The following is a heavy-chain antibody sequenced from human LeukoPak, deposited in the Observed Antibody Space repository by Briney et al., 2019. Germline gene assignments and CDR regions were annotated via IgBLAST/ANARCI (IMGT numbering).Heavy chain of an antibody. V-gene: IGHV3-21*01. Sequence: GGSLRLSCAASGFTFSSYSMNWVRQARGKGLEWVSFIDTSAAYIYYGDSMRRRFTISRNNAKNSLYLQMNGLRAEDTTVYYCARGRSITLLRGVVRSDGFDIWGQGTMVTVFS. J-gene: IGHJ3*02. CDR3: ARGRSITLLRGVVRSDGFDI. CDR1: GFTFSSYS. D-gene: IGHD3-10*01. CDR2: IDTSAAYI.